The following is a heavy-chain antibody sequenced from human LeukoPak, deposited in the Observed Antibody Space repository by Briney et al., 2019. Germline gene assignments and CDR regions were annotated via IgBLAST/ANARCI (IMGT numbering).Heavy chain of an antibody. D-gene: IGHD2-2*01. J-gene: IGHJ5*02. CDR3: AKAIGQVLPVGSRWYDP. V-gene: IGHV3-23*01. CDR1: GFTFSNYA. Sequence: GGSLRLSCAASGFTFSNYAMTWVRQAPGKGLEWVSTIPDGGGAAYYADSVKGRFTVSRDNFKNTLYLQMNSLRVEDTAVYYCAKAIGQVLPVGSRWYDPWGQGALVTVSS. CDR2: IPDGGGAA.